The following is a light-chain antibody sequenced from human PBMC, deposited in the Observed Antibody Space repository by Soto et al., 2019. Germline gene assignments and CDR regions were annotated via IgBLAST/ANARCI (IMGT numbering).Light chain of an antibody. CDR2: GAS. Sequence: EIVLTQSPGTLSLSPGESATLSCRASQSVNSRYLAWYQQKPAQAPRLLISGASIRATGIPDRFSGSGSGTDFTLTISRLEPEDFAVYHCQQYGSPPLTFGGGTKVDIK. CDR3: QQYGSPPLT. CDR1: QSVNSRY. V-gene: IGKV3-20*01. J-gene: IGKJ4*01.